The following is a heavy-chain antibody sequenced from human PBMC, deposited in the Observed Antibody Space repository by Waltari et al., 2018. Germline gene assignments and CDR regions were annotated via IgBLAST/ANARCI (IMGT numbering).Heavy chain of an antibody. CDR2: SSSSGSPI. V-gene: IGHV3-48*03. J-gene: IGHJ4*02. Sequence: EVQLVESGGGLVQPGGSLRLSCAASGFTFSSYEMNWVRQAPGKGLGGVAYSSSSGSPIDYADSVKGRFTISRDNAKSSLYLQMNSLRAEDTAVYYCAREVASAGTDYYFDYWGQGTLVTVSS. D-gene: IGHD6-13*01. CDR1: GFTFSSYE. CDR3: AREVASAGTDYYFDY.